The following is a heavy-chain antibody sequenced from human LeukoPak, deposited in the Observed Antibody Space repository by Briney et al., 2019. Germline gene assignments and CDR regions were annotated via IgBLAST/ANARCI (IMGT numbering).Heavy chain of an antibody. CDR3: ARTTVTTPFDY. D-gene: IGHD4-17*01. V-gene: IGHV4-34*01. Sequence: WETLSLTCAVYGGSFSGYYWSWIRQPPGKGLEWIGEIDHSGSTNYNPSLKSRVTISVDTSKNQFSLKLSSVTAADTAVYYCARTTVTTPFDYWGQGTLVTVSS. J-gene: IGHJ4*02. CDR1: GGSFSGYY. CDR2: IDHSGST.